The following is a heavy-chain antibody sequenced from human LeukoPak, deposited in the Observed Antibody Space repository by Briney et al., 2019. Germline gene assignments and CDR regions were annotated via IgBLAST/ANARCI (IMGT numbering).Heavy chain of an antibody. Sequence: GGSLRLSCAASGFTFSNFGIHWVRQAPGKGLEWVSFIVFDGSKKFYADSVKGRFIISRDNSKNTVYLQMNSLRAEDTAVYYCARALVGSSWYEKITRLNWFDPWGQGTLVTVSS. J-gene: IGHJ5*02. V-gene: IGHV3-30*02. D-gene: IGHD6-13*01. CDR2: IVFDGSKK. CDR3: ARALVGSSWYEKITRLNWFDP. CDR1: GFTFSNFG.